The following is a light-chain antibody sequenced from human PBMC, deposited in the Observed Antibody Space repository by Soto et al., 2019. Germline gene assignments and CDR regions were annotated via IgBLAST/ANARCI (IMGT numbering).Light chain of an antibody. CDR1: QSASSSY. J-gene: IGKJ4*01. CDR3: QQYGGSPLT. CDR2: GAS. V-gene: IGKV3-20*01. Sequence: EIELTQSPGTLSLSPGERATLSCRASQSASSSYLAWYQQKPGQAPRLLIYGASSRAIGIPDRFSGSGSGTDFTLTISRLEPEDFAVYYCQQYGGSPLTFGGGTKVEIK.